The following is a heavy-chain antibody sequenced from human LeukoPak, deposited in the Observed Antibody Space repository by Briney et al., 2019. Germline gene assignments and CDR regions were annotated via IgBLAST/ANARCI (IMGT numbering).Heavy chain of an antibody. CDR2: INPNSGGT. J-gene: IGHJ3*02. CDR1: GYTFTGYY. D-gene: IGHD3-3*01. Sequence: GASVKVSCKASGYTFTGYYMHWVRQAPGQGLEWMGWINPNSGGTNYAQKFQGRVTMTRDKSISTAYMELSRLRSDDTAVYYCARLTYYDFWSGYNYAFDIWGQGTMVTVSS. V-gene: IGHV1-2*02. CDR3: ARLTYYDFWSGYNYAFDI.